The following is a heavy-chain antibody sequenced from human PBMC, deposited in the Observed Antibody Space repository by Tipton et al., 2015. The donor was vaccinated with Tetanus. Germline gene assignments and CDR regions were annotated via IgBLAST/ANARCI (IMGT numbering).Heavy chain of an antibody. CDR1: IGSINSGSYH. D-gene: IGHD3-3*01. CDR2: IHSGGRA. V-gene: IGHV4-39*01. CDR3: AAQIIPTDRGGWFDP. J-gene: IGHJ5*02. Sequence: TLSLTCAVSIGSINSGSYHWDWIRQPPGKGLEWLGGIHSGGRASYNPSLKSRLTMSLDTSKTRFSLKLSSVTATDTAVYYCAAQIIPTDRGGWFDPWGQGTLVTVSS.